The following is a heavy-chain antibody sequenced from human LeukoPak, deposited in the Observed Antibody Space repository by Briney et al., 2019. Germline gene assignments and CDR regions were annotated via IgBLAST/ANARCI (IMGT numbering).Heavy chain of an antibody. J-gene: IGHJ5*02. CDR3: ARLVYYYGSGSSLTWFDP. CDR1: GCSISSYY. D-gene: IGHD3-10*01. V-gene: IGHV4-59*01. Sequence: SETLSLTCTVSGCSISSYYWSWFRQPPGKGLEWSGCIYYSGSTNYNPSLKSRATIPVDTSKTQSSLKLSSVTAADTAVYYCARLVYYYGSGSSLTWFDPWGQGTLVTVSS. CDR2: IYYSGST.